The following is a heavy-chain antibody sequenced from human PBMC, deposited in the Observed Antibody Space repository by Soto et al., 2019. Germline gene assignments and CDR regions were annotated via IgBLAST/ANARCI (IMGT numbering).Heavy chain of an antibody. CDR1: GGSISSGGYF. CDR3: AREGAAPYYYYGMDV. J-gene: IGHJ6*02. D-gene: IGHD6-6*01. CDR2: IYYSGST. Sequence: SETLSLTCTVSGGSISSGGYFWSWIRQHPGKGLEWIGFIYYSGSTYYNPSLKSRVTISVDTSKNQFPLKLSSVTAADTAVYYCAREGAAPYYYYGMDVWGQGTTVTVS. V-gene: IGHV4-31*03.